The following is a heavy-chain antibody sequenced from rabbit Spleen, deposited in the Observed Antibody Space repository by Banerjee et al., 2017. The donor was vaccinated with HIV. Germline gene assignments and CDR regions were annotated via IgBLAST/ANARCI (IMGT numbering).Heavy chain of an antibody. CDR2: IDPIFASA. D-gene: IGHD4-1*01. CDR1: GISITNYR. CDR3: AKDMGVAAGYFFNL. V-gene: IGHV1S43*01. J-gene: IGHJ4*01. Sequence: QEQLEESGGGLVKPGGTLTLTCKASGISITNYRMSWVRQAPGKGLEWIGYIDPIFASAVYASWVNGRFTISSHGAQNTVYLQLNSLTAADTTTYFCAKDMGVAAGYFFNLWGPGTLVTVS.